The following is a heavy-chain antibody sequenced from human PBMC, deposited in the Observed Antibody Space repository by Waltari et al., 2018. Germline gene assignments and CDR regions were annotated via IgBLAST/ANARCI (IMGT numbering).Heavy chain of an antibody. V-gene: IGHV3-33*01. Sequence: QVQLVESGGGVVQHGRSLRLSCAASGFTFSSYGMHWVRQAPGKGLEWVAVIWYDGSNKYYADSVKGRFTISRDNSKNTLYLQMNSLRAEDTAVYYCARDHVGYSYAGIDYWGQGTLVTVSS. D-gene: IGHD5-18*01. CDR3: ARDHVGYSYAGIDY. J-gene: IGHJ4*02. CDR1: GFTFSSYG. CDR2: IWYDGSNK.